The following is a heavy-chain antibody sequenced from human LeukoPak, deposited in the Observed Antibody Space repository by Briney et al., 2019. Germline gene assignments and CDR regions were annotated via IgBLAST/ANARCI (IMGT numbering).Heavy chain of an antibody. J-gene: IGHJ4*02. D-gene: IGHD6-6*01. Sequence: TPSETLSLTCTVSGGSISSSSYYWGWIRQPPGKGLEWIGSIYYSGSTYYNPSLKSRVTISVDTSKNQFSLKLSSVTAADTAVYYCARGPLDSSSSLDYWGQGTLVTVSS. V-gene: IGHV4-39*07. CDR1: GGSISSSSYY. CDR3: ARGPLDSSSSLDY. CDR2: IYYSGST.